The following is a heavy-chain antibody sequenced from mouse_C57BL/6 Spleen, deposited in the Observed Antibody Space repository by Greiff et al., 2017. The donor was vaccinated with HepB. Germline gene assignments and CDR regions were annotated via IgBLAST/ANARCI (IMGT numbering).Heavy chain of an antibody. Sequence: VQLQESGPGLVQPSQSLSITCTVSGFSFTSYGVHWVRQSPGKGLEWLGVIWRGGSTDYNAAFISRLSISKDNSKSQVFFKMNSLQAEDTAIYYCAREDGNYDWYFDVWGTGTTVTVSS. CDR3: AREDGNYDWYFDV. V-gene: IGHV2-2*01. J-gene: IGHJ1*03. D-gene: IGHD2-1*01. CDR2: IWRGGST. CDR1: GFSFTSYG.